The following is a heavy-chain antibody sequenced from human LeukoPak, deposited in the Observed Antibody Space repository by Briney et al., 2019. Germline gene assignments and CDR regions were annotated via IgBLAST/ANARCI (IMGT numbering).Heavy chain of an antibody. J-gene: IGHJ6*02. CDR3: ARGRLTGSNYGMDV. Sequence: SETLSLTCTVSGGSIRSSYYYWSWIRQPPGKGLEWIGYIYYSGSTNYNPSLKSRVTISVDTSKNQFSLKLSSVTAADTAIYYCARGRLTGSNYGMDVWGQGTTVTVSS. V-gene: IGHV4-61*01. CDR1: GGSIRSSYYY. CDR2: IYYSGST.